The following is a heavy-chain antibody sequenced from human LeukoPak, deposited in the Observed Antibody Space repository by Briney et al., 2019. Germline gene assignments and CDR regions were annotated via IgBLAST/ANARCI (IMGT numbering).Heavy chain of an antibody. CDR1: GGSISSSSYY. V-gene: IGHV4-39*01. Sequence: PSETLSLTCTVSGGSISSSSYYWGWIRQPPGKGLEWIGSIYYSGSTYYNPSLKSRVTISVDTSKNQFSLKLSSVTAADTAVYYCARLVGDSSSSDYWGQGTLVTVSS. J-gene: IGHJ4*02. D-gene: IGHD6-6*01. CDR2: IYYSGST. CDR3: ARLVGDSSSSDY.